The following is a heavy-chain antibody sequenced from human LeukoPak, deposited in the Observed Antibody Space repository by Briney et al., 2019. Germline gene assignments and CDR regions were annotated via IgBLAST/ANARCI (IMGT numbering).Heavy chain of an antibody. J-gene: IGHJ3*02. CDR3: ASPMGGDAFDI. Sequence: SETLSLTCTVSGGSISYSSYYWGWIRQPPGKGLEWIGSIYYSGSTYYNPSLKSRVTISVDTSKNQFSLKLSSVTAADTAVYYCASPMGGDAFDIWGQGTMVTVSS. V-gene: IGHV4-39*07. D-gene: IGHD3-16*01. CDR2: IYYSGST. CDR1: GGSISYSSYY.